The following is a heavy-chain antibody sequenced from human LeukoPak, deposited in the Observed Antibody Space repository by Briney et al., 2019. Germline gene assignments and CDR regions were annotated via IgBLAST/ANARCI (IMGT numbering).Heavy chain of an antibody. CDR3: ARVSQSDFEWLSSLDS. CDR1: VGSISTYY. CDR2: IYYSRST. Sequence: PSQTLSLTCTVSVGSISTYYWSWIRQPPGKGLEWIGYIYYSRSTNYNPSLKSRVTISVDTSKNQFSLKLSSVTAADTAVYYCARVSQSDFEWLSSLDSWGQGTLVTVSS. D-gene: IGHD3-9*01. V-gene: IGHV4-59*01. J-gene: IGHJ4*02.